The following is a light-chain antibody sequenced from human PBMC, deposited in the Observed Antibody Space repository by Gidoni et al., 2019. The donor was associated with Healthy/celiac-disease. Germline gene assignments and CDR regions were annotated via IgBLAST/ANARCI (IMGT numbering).Light chain of an antibody. Sequence: QSALTQAASVSGSPGQSITISCTGTSTDIGGYNSVSWYQQHPGKAPKLMIYDVSNRPSGVSKRFSGSKSGNTASLTISGLQAEDEADYYCSSYTSRSTLVFGGGTKLTVL. V-gene: IGLV2-14*03. J-gene: IGLJ2*01. CDR2: DVS. CDR1: STDIGGYNS. CDR3: SSYTSRSTLV.